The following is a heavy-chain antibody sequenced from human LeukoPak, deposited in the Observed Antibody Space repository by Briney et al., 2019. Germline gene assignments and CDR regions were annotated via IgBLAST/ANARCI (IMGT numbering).Heavy chain of an antibody. CDR1: GFTFSSYA. CDR3: AKNQHGYDSSGYYQANDY. CDR2: ISGSGGST. V-gene: IGHV3-23*01. Sequence: GGSLRLSCAASGFTFSSYAMSWVRQAPGKGLEWVSAISGSGGSTYYADSVKGRFTISRDNSKNTLYLQMNSLRAEDTAVYYCAKNQHGYDSSGYYQANDYWGQGTLVTVSS. D-gene: IGHD3-22*01. J-gene: IGHJ4*02.